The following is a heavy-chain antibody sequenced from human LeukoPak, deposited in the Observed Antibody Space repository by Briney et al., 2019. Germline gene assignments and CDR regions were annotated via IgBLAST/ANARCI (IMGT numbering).Heavy chain of an antibody. CDR2: ISYDGSNK. D-gene: IGHD3-3*01. Sequence: GGSLRLSCAASGFTFSSYGMHWVRQAPGKGLEWVAVISYDGSNKYYADSVKGRFTISRDNSKNTLYLQMNSLRAEDTAVYYCAKDMTMRDYYYYYGMDVRGQGTTVTVSS. CDR1: GFTFSSYG. V-gene: IGHV3-30*18. CDR3: AKDMTMRDYYYYYGMDV. J-gene: IGHJ6*02.